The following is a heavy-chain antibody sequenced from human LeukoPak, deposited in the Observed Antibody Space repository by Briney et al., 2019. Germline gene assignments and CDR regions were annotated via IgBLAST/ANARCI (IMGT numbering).Heavy chain of an antibody. CDR3: ARGYHDSDDYNPFDY. J-gene: IGHJ4*02. Sequence: SETLSLTCTVSGGSINGYYWSWIRQPPGKGLEWIGYISFTGSTDYNPSLKSRVAISVDTSKNQFSLRLSSVTTADTAIYYCARGYHDSDDYNPFDYWGQGALVTVSS. V-gene: IGHV4-59*01. CDR2: ISFTGST. CDR1: GGSINGYY. D-gene: IGHD4-17*01.